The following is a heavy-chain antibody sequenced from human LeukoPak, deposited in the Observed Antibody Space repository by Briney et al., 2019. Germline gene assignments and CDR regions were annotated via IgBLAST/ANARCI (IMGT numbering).Heavy chain of an antibody. CDR1: GFTFSSYG. CDR3: AKGYGSGNFEFDP. CDR2: IRYDGSNN. V-gene: IGHV3-30*02. Sequence: PGGSLRLSCAASGFTFSSYGMYWVRQASGKGLEWVAFIRYDGSNNYYGDSVKGRFTISRDNSKNTLYLQMNSLRAEDTAVYYCAKGYGSGNFEFDPWGQGTLVTVSS. D-gene: IGHD3-10*01. J-gene: IGHJ5*02.